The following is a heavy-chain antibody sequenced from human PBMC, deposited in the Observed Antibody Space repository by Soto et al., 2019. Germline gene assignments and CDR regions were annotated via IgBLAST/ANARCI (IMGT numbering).Heavy chain of an antibody. D-gene: IGHD3-22*01. CDR1: GYTFTGYG. V-gene: IGHV1-18*01. J-gene: IGHJ4*02. CDR3: ARDTVGITRIVVAPGY. CDR2: ISAYNGNT. Sequence: SSVKVSCKASGYTFTGYGISWVRQAPGQGLEWMGWISAYNGNTNYAQKLQGRVTMTTDTSTSTAYMELRSLRSDDTAVYYCARDTVGITRIVVAPGYWGQGTLGTVSS.